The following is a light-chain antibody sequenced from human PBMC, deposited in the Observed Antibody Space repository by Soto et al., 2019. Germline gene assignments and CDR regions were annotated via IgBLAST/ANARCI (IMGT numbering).Light chain of an antibody. J-gene: IGKJ1*01. V-gene: IGKV1-39*01. CDR3: QQSYSSPWT. CDR1: QSIGSY. CDR2: VVS. Sequence: DIQMTQSPSSLSASVGDRITITCRASQSIGSYLNWYQHKPGRAPKFLIYVVSTLQSWVPSRFNGSGSGTDFTLTISSLQPEDFASYSCQQSYSSPWTFGQGTKVEIK.